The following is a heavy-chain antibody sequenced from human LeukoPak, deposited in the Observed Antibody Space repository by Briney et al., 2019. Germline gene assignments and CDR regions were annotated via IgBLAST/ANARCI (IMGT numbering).Heavy chain of an antibody. V-gene: IGHV1-46*01. Sequence: GASVKVSCKASGYTFTSYYMHWVRQAPGQGLKWMGIINPSGGSTSYAQKFQGRVTMTRDTSTSTVYMELSSLRSEDTAVYYCARDAHCSGGSCYLDYWGQGTLVTVSS. CDR1: GYTFTSYY. D-gene: IGHD2-15*01. J-gene: IGHJ4*02. CDR3: ARDAHCSGGSCYLDY. CDR2: INPSGGST.